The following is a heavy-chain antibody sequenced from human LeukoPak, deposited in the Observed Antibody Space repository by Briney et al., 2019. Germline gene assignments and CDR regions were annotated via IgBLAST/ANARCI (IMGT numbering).Heavy chain of an antibody. D-gene: IGHD3-22*01. CDR3: ARDRGRYYDSRGFYWGYYFDS. Sequence: GGSLRLSCAASGFTFSSYNMNWVRQAPGKGLEWVSSISSSSSYIYYADSVKGRFTISRDNSKDTLYLQMSSVRVDDTAVYYCARDRGRYYDSRGFYWGYYFDSWGQGILVTVST. CDR1: GFTFSSYN. V-gene: IGHV3-21*04. CDR2: ISSSSSYI. J-gene: IGHJ4*02.